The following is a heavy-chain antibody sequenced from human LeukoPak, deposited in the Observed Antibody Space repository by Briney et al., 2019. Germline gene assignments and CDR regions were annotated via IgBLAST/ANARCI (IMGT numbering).Heavy chain of an antibody. J-gene: IGHJ4*02. CDR1: GGSFSGFY. CDR2: INHSGST. D-gene: IGHD3/OR15-3a*01. CDR3: ARRDWEGAGDY. V-gene: IGHV4-34*01. Sequence: SETLSLTCAVYGGSFSGFYWSWIRQPPGKGLEWIGEINHSGSTSYNPSLKSRVTISVDSSKNQFSLNLTSVTAADTAVYYCARRDWEGAGDYWGQGTLVTVSS.